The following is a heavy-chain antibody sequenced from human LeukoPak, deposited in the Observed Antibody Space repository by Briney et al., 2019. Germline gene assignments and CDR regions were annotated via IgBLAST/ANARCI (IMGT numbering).Heavy chain of an antibody. D-gene: IGHD6-19*01. CDR1: GGSISSGDYY. CDR2: IYYSGST. Sequence: SETLSLTCTVSGGSISSGDYYWSWIRQPPGKGLEWIGYIYYSGSTYYNPSLKSRVTISVDTSKNQFSLKLSSVTAADTAVYYCARGWYSSGWYSGEFFDYWAREPWSPSPQ. CDR3: ARGWYSSGWYSGEFFDY. J-gene: IGHJ4*02. V-gene: IGHV4-30-4*08.